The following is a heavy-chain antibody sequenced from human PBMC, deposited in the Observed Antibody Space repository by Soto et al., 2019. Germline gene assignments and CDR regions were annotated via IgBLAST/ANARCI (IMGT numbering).Heavy chain of an antibody. J-gene: IGHJ4*02. CDR1: GGSFSGYY. CDR2: INHSGST. Sequence: PSETLSLTCAVYGGSFSGYYWSWIRQPPGKGLEWIGEINHSGSTNYNPSLKSRVTISVDTSKNQFSLKLSSVTAADTAVYYCARDIAARPFDYWGQGTLVTVSS. V-gene: IGHV4-34*01. D-gene: IGHD6-6*01. CDR3: ARDIAARPFDY.